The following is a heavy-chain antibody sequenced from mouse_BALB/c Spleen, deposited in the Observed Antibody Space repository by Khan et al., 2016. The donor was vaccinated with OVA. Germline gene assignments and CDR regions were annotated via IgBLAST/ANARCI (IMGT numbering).Heavy chain of an antibody. Sequence: EVKLQESGPGLVKPSQSLSLTCTVTGYSITSDYAWNWIRQFPGNKLEWMGYINYSGSTNYNPALKSQTSIIRDTSKNQFFLQLNSVTTSDTATYYGARDGYRYNYAMDYWGQGTSVTVSS. CDR3: ARDGYRYNYAMDY. J-gene: IGHJ4*01. CDR1: GYSITSDYA. D-gene: IGHD2-3*01. V-gene: IGHV3-2*02. CDR2: INYSGST.